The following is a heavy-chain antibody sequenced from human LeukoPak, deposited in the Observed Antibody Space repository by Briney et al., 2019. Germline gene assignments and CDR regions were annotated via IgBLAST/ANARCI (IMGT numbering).Heavy chain of an antibody. V-gene: IGHV3-49*03. CDR3: TRDGDYVPYYYYYYGMDV. D-gene: IGHD4-17*01. Sequence: GGSLRLSCTASGFTFGDYAMSWFRQAPGKGLEWVGFIRSKAYGGTTEYAASVKGRFTISRDDSKSIAYLQMNSLKTEDTAVYYCTRDGDYVPYYYYYYGMDVWGQGTTVTVSS. J-gene: IGHJ6*02. CDR2: IRSKAYGGTT. CDR1: GFTFGDYA.